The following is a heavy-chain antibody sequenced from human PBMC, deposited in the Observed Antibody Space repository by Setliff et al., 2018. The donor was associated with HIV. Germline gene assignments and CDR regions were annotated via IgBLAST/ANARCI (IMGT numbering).Heavy chain of an antibody. Sequence: PSETLSLTCAVYGGSFSGYYWSWIRQPPGKGLEWIGEINHSGSTNYKLSLKSRVTISLDTSKNHFSLKLTSVTAADSAVYFCAKAAPGSIPGFPEYFHHWGQGTLVTVSS. CDR2: INHSGST. V-gene: IGHV4-34*01. D-gene: IGHD2-15*01. CDR1: GGSFSGYY. CDR3: AKAAPGSIPGFPEYFHH. J-gene: IGHJ1*01.